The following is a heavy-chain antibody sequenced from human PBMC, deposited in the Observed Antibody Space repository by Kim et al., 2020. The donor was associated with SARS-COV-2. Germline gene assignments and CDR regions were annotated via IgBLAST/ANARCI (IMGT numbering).Heavy chain of an antibody. J-gene: IGHJ6*02. CDR2: IYNEGRKK. V-gene: IGHV3-30*03. CDR3: GSPGGVFVFRRSYV. Sequence: GGSLRLSCAGSGFTFSNYGMNWVRQTPGKGLEWLASIYNEGRKKYYEASLKGRFTISSDSSKNILFLQINSLSADATALFYCGSPGGVFVFRRSYVWA. D-gene: IGHD3-16*02. CDR1: GFTFSNYG.